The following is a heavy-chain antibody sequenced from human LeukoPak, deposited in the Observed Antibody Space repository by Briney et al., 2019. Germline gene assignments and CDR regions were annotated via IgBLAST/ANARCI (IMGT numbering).Heavy chain of an antibody. Sequence: ASVKVSCKVSGYTLTELSMHWVRQAPGKGLEWMGGFDPEDGETIYAQKFQGRVTMTEDTSTDTAYMELSSLRSEDTAVYYRATAVRPSSGRLFYYYYYYMDVWGKGTTVTVSS. CDR3: ATAVRPSSGRLFYYYYYYMDV. CDR1: GYTLTELS. CDR2: FDPEDGET. V-gene: IGHV1-24*01. D-gene: IGHD3-22*01. J-gene: IGHJ6*03.